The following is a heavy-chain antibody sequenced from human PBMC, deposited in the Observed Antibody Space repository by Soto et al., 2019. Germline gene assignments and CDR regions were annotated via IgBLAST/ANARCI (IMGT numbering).Heavy chain of an antibody. CDR1: GYTLTNYG. V-gene: IGHV1-18*01. Sequence: ASVKVSCKASGYTLTNYGISWVRQAPGQGLEWMGWISTYNGNTNYAPKLQGRVTMTTDTSTSTVYMELSSLRSEDTAVYYCARSQGSSTSLEIYYYYYYGMDVWGQETTVTVSS. J-gene: IGHJ6*02. D-gene: IGHD2-2*01. CDR3: ARSQGSSTSLEIYYYYYYGMDV. CDR2: ISTYNGNT.